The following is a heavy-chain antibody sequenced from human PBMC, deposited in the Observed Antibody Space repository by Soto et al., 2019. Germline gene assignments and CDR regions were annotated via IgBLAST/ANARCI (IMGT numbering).Heavy chain of an antibody. CDR1: GFNFSSHG. J-gene: IGHJ6*02. V-gene: IGHV3-33*03. CDR3: PNDTQQLANYAMDV. Sequence: QVQLVDSGGNVVQPGRSLRLSCAASGFNFSSHGMHWVRQAPGKGQEWVADLWAGGNNAYYAYSVKGRFTISSDPSKNTLYLPMTTLEAEHSSLYYCPNDTQQLANYAMDVWRQRTAVTVSS. D-gene: IGHD6-13*01. CDR2: LWAGGNNA.